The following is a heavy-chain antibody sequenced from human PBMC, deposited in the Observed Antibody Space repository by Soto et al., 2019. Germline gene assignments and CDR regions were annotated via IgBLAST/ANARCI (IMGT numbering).Heavy chain of an antibody. V-gene: IGHV1-69*12. J-gene: IGHJ6*02. CDR3: AGGQWMAMYYYCYGMDV. CDR2: IIPIFGTA. CDR1: GGTFSSYA. Sequence: QVQLVQSGAAVKKPGSSVKVSCKASGGTFSSYAISWVRQAPGQGLEWMGGIIPIFGTANYTQKFQGRVTITADESTSTAYMELSSLRSEDTAVYYCAGGQWMAMYYYCYGMDVWGQGTTVTVSS. D-gene: IGHD6-19*01.